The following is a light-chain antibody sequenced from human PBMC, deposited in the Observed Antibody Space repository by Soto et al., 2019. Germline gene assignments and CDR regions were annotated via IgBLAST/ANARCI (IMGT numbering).Light chain of an antibody. CDR3: CSYRSGSAPYYV. CDR1: RSDIGGYND. Sequence: QSALTQPASVSGSPGQSLTISCTGTRSDIGGYNDVSWYQQHPGKAPQVMIFEVTSRPDGISDRCSGSKSGHVASLTISGLQAEDEADYYCCSYRSGSAPYYVFGTGTKGTVL. J-gene: IGLJ1*01. V-gene: IGLV2-14*01. CDR2: EVT.